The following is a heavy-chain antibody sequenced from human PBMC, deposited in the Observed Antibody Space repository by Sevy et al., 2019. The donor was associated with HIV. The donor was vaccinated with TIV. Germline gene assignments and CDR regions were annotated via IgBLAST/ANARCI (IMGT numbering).Heavy chain of an antibody. CDR2: INHSGST. CDR3: ARGCGSPDAVVVPAAILDDYYGMDV. J-gene: IGHJ6*02. CDR1: GGSFSGYY. D-gene: IGHD2-2*01. V-gene: IGHV4-34*01. Sequence: SETLSLTCAVYGGSFSGYYWSWIRQPPGKGLEWIGEINHSGSTNYNPSLKSRVTISVDTSKNQFSLKLSSVTAADTAVYYCARGCGSPDAVVVPAAILDDYYGMDVWGQGTTVTVSS.